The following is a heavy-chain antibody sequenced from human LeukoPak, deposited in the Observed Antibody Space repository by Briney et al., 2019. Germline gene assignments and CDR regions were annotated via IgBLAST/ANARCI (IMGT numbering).Heavy chain of an antibody. CDR3: AREGTAGTNLNWFDP. CDR1: GGSISSYY. V-gene: IGHV4-59*01. D-gene: IGHD1-1*01. J-gene: IGHJ5*02. Sequence: PSETLSLTCTVSGGSISSYYWSWIRQPPGKGLEWIGYISYSGSTNFNPSLKSRVTISVDTSKNQFSLKLSSVTAADTAVYYCAREGTAGTNLNWFDPWGQGTLVSVSS. CDR2: ISYSGST.